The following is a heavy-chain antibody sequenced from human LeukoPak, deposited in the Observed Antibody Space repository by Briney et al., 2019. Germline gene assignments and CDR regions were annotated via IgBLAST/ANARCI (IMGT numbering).Heavy chain of an antibody. CDR3: AGVSGSYGGKGSIGY. D-gene: IGHD4-23*01. V-gene: IGHV4-34*01. J-gene: IGHJ4*02. CDR2: INHSGST. CDR1: GGSFRGYY. Sequence: SETLSLTCAVYGGSFRGYYWSWIRQPPGKGLEWIGEINHSGSTNYNPSLKSRVTISVDTSKNQFSLKLSSVTAADTAVYYCAGVSGSYGGKGSIGYWGQGTLVTVSS.